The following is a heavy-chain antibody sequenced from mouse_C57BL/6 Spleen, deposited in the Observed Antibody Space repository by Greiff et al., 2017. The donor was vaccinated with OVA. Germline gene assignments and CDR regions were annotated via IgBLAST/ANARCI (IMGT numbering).Heavy chain of an antibody. CDR2: IDPSDSYT. Sequence: QVQLQQPGAELVMPGASVKLSCKASGYTFTSYWMHWVKQRPGQGLEWIGEIDPSDSYTNYNQKFKGKSTLTVDKSSSTAYMQLSSLTSEDSAVYYCERNYDYAMDYWGQGTSVTVSS. CDR3: ERNYDYAMDY. J-gene: IGHJ4*01. D-gene: IGHD2-4*01. CDR1: GYTFTSYW. V-gene: IGHV1-69*01.